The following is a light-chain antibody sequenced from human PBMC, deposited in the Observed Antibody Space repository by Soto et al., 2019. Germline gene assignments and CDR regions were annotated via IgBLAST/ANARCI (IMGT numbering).Light chain of an antibody. V-gene: IGKV3-15*01. J-gene: IGKJ4*01. Sequence: EIVMTQSPVTLSVSPWERATLSCRASQSVSSSYLAWYQQKPGQAPRLLISGASTRAAGIPPRFSGSGSGTEFTLTISSLQSEDFAVYYCQQYSNWPLTFGGGTKVDIK. CDR2: GAS. CDR1: QSVSSSY. CDR3: QQYSNWPLT.